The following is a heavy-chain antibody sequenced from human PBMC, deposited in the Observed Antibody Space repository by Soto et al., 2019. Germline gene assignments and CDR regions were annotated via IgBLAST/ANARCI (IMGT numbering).Heavy chain of an antibody. CDR1: GYTFTSYA. D-gene: IGHD1-26*01. CDR3: ISTLGARFDY. J-gene: IGHJ4*02. Sequence: ASVKVSCKASGYTFTSYAISWVRQAPGQGLEWMGVINPSIGTTTYAQKFQGRVTMTSDTSTSSVYMEVSSLRSEDTAVYYCISTLGARFDYWGQGTLVTVSS. V-gene: IGHV1-46*03. CDR2: INPSIGTT.